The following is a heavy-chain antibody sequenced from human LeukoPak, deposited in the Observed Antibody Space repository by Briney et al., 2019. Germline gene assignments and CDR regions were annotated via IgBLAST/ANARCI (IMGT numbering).Heavy chain of an antibody. CDR1: GYRFTSYW. CDR3: ARAQPSSGCSY. CDR2: IYPGDSDT. V-gene: IGHV5-51*01. Sequence: GESLKISCKGFGYRFTSYWIGWVRQMPGKGLEWMGIIYPGDSDTRYSPSFQGQVTISADKSISTAYLQWSSLKASDTAMYYCARAQPSSGCSYWGQGTLVTVSS. J-gene: IGHJ4*02. D-gene: IGHD6-19*01.